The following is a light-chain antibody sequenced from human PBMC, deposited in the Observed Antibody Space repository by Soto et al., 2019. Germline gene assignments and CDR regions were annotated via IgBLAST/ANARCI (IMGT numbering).Light chain of an antibody. J-gene: IGLJ3*02. CDR2: GDS. V-gene: IGLV1-40*01. Sequence: QSELTQPPSVSGAPGQRVTISCTGSSSNIGANYDVHWYQHLPGTAPKLLISGDSNRPSGVPDRFSGSKSGTSASLGITGLQAEDEADYYCQSYDSSLRGWVFGGGTKVTVL. CDR1: SSNIGANYD. CDR3: QSYDSSLRGWV.